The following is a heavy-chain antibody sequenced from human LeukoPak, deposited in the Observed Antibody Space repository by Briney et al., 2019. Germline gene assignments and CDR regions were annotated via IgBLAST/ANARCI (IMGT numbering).Heavy chain of an antibody. D-gene: IGHD6-19*01. Sequence: GGSLRLSCAASGFTFSSYGMHWVRQAPGKGLEWVAVIWYDGSNKYYADSVKGRFTISRDNSKNTLYLQMNSLRAEDTAVYYCARDIGYSSGWYNYEGGADYWGQGTLVTVSS. CDR3: ARDIGYSSGWYNYEGGADY. CDR1: GFTFSSYG. V-gene: IGHV3-33*01. CDR2: IWYDGSNK. J-gene: IGHJ4*02.